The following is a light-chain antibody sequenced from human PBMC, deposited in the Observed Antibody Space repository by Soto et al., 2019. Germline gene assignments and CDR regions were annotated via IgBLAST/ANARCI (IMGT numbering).Light chain of an antibody. J-gene: IGKJ1*01. CDR2: DAS. CDR3: QQYDNWPRT. CDR1: QSVSSN. V-gene: IGKV3-15*01. Sequence: EIVMTQSPATLSVSPGERATLSCGASQSVSSNLAWYQHKPGQAPRLLIYDASTRTTGIPARFSGSGSGAEFTLTISSLQSEDFAVYYCQQYDNWPRTFGQGTKVDIK.